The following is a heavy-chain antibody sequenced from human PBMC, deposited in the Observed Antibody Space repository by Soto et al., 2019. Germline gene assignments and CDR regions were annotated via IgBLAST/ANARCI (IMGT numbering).Heavy chain of an antibody. J-gene: IGHJ4*02. CDR1: GVSISGSRYY. CDR2: IYYSGST. D-gene: IGHD6-6*01. V-gene: IGHV4-39*01. CDR3: ARSPAMGSSADEFFDY. Sequence: PSETLSLTCTVSGVSISGSRYYWGWIRQPPGRGLEWIGNIYYSGSTYYTPALKSRVTLSVDTSKNQFSLKLSSVTAADTAVYYCARSPAMGSSADEFFDYWGQGTLVTVSS.